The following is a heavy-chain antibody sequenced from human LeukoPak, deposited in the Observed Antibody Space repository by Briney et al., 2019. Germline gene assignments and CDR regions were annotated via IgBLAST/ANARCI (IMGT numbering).Heavy chain of an antibody. J-gene: IGHJ4*02. CDR1: RFTLSYFA. CDR3: AKDPHSSSWYYFDS. V-gene: IGHV3-30*18. CDR2: LSDDGSNK. Sequence: PGRSLRLSCAASRFTLSYFAMHWVRQAPGKGLEWVAVLSDDGSNKFYADSVKGRFTISRDNSKNTLYLQMNSLRAEDTAFYYCAKDPHSSSWYYFDSWGQGTLVTVSS. D-gene: IGHD6-13*01.